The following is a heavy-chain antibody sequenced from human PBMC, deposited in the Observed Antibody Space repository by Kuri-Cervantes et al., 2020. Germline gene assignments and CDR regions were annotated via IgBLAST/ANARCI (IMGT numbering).Heavy chain of an antibody. CDR1: GYTFIGYY. Sequence: ASVKVSCKASGYTFIGYYMHWVRQAPGQGLEWMGWINPNSGGTNYAQRFQGWVTMTRDTSISTAYMELSRLRSDDTAVYYCARVGWSDPNYYYYGMDVWGQGTTVTVSS. J-gene: IGHJ6*02. CDR3: ARVGWSDPNYYYYGMDV. V-gene: IGHV1-2*04. CDR2: INPNSGGT. D-gene: IGHD6-19*01.